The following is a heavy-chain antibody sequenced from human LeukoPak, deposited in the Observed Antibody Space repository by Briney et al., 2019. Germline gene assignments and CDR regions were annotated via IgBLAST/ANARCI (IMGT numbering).Heavy chain of an antibody. CDR1: GFTFSSYW. CDR2: IKQDGSEK. CDR3: AKGLLYSGLPPHGD. V-gene: IGHV3-7*01. D-gene: IGHD1-26*01. Sequence: SGGSLRLSCAASGFTFSSYWMSWVRQAPGKGLEWVANIKQDGSEKYYVDSVKGRFTISRDNSKNTLYLQMDSVRPDDTAVYYCAKGLLYSGLPPHGDWGQGTLVTVSS. J-gene: IGHJ4*02.